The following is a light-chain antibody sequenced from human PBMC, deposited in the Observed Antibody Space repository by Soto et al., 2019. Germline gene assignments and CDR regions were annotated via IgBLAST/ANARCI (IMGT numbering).Light chain of an antibody. CDR1: SSDVGGYNY. Sequence: QSVLTQPASVSGAPGQSITLSCTGNSSDVGGYNYVSWYQQHPGKAPKLMIYDVSNRPSGVSNRFSGSKSGNTASLTISGLQAEDEADYYCSSYTSSSTPVFGTGTKVTVL. CDR3: SSYTSSSTPV. J-gene: IGLJ1*01. CDR2: DVS. V-gene: IGLV2-14*01.